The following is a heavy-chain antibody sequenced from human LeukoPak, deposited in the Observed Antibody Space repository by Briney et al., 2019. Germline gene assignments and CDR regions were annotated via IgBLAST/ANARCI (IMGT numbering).Heavy chain of an antibody. V-gene: IGHV1-3*01. CDR1: GYTLTSYA. Sequence: ASVKVSCKASGYTLTSYAMHWVRQAPGQRLEWMGWINAGNGNTKYSQKFQGRVTITRDTSASTAYMELSSLRSEDTAVYYCARGGYSSGWFPLVPFDYWGQGTLVTVSS. CDR2: INAGNGNT. J-gene: IGHJ4*02. CDR3: ARGGYSSGWFPLVPFDY. D-gene: IGHD6-19*01.